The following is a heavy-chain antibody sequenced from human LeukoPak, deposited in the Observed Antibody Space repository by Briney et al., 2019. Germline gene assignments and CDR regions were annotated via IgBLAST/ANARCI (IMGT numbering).Heavy chain of an antibody. CDR1: GFTFINYG. J-gene: IGHJ4*02. Sequence: GGSLRLSCAASGFTFINYGMHWVRQAPGKGLVWVSRIDSDGSSTTYADSVKGRFTISRDNAKNTLYLQMNSLRTEDTAVYYCARETYYYGSSGYYLVDYWGQGTLVTVSS. D-gene: IGHD3-22*01. CDR3: ARETYYYGSSGYYLVDY. CDR2: IDSDGSST. V-gene: IGHV3-74*01.